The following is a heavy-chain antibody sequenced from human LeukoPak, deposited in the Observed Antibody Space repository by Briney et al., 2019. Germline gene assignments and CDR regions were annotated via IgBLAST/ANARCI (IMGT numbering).Heavy chain of an antibody. Sequence: GGSLRLSCAASGFTFSSYSMNWVRQAPGKGLEWVSSISSSISYIYYADSVKGRFTISRDNAKNSLYLQMNSLRAEDTAVYYCARDLAYYYYDSSGYYGNPIDYWGQGTLVTVSS. CDR2: ISSSISYI. CDR1: GFTFSSYS. CDR3: ARDLAYYYYDSSGYYGNPIDY. D-gene: IGHD3-22*01. V-gene: IGHV3-21*01. J-gene: IGHJ4*02.